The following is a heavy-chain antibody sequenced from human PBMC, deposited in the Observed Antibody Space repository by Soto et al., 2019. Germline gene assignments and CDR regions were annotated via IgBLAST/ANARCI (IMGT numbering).Heavy chain of an antibody. CDR2: IHNSGNT. D-gene: IGHD2-21*02. CDR3: ARLQYTVVTPMEM. J-gene: IGHJ3*01. Sequence: QVQLQESGPGLVKPSETLSLTCTVPSGSIRTSYWTWIRQFPGKRLEWIAHIHNSGNTNSNPSLKSRVTISMDTSKNQISLRLTSVTAADTAMYYCARLQYTVVTPMEMWGQGTMVTVSS. V-gene: IGHV4-59*01. CDR1: SGSIRTSY.